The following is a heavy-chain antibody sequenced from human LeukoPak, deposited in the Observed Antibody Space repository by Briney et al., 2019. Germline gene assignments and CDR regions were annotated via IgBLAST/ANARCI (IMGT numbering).Heavy chain of an antibody. CDR2: ISASGVST. V-gene: IGHV3-23*01. Sequence: QPGGSLRLSCAASGFTFGSYWMSWVRQAPGKGLEWVSAISASGVSTYYADYVKGRFTFSRDNSKNTLYLQMNSLKAEDTAVYYCAKDSAVTPGAMDVWGQGTTVTVSS. D-gene: IGHD4-17*01. CDR3: AKDSAVTPGAMDV. J-gene: IGHJ6*02. CDR1: GFTFGSYW.